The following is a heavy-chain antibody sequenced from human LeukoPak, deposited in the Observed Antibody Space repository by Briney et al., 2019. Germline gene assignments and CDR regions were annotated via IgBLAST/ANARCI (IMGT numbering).Heavy chain of an antibody. CDR3: ASSRDGYPGGFDY. V-gene: IGHV1-69*05. D-gene: IGHD5-24*01. Sequence: GASVKVSCKASGGSFGSYTITWVRQAPGQGLEWMGGIVPLFGTANHAQKIQGRVTMTRDMSTSTVYMELSSLRSEDTAVYYCASSRDGYPGGFDYWGQGTRVTVSS. CDR1: GGSFGSYT. CDR2: IVPLFGTA. J-gene: IGHJ4*02.